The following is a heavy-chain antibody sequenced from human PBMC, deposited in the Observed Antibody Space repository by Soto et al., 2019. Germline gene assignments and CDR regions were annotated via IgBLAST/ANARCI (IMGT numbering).Heavy chain of an antibody. CDR3: ASERSGWYGEYFDY. V-gene: IGHV3-21*01. CDR1: GFTFSSYS. CDR2: ISSSSSYI. J-gene: IGHJ4*02. Sequence: GSLRLSCAASGFTFSSYSMNWVRQAPGKGMEWVSYISSSSSYIYNGHSVKGRLTIYRDNAKNSLYLQMNSLRAEDTAVYYCASERSGWYGEYFDYWGQGS. D-gene: IGHD6-19*01.